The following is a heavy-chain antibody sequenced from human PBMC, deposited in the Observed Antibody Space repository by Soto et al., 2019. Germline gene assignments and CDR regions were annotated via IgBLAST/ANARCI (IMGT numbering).Heavy chain of an antibody. J-gene: IGHJ5*02. CDR3: AREGIAVAVWGPNWFDP. CDR2: IIPIFGTA. Sequence: QVQLVQSGAEVKKPGSSVKVSCKASGGTFSSYAISWVRQAPGQGLEWMGGIIPIFGTANYAQKFQGRVTITADESTSTAYMELNSLRSEDTAVYYCAREGIAVAVWGPNWFDPWGQGTLVTVSS. D-gene: IGHD6-19*01. V-gene: IGHV1-69*01. CDR1: GGTFSSYA.